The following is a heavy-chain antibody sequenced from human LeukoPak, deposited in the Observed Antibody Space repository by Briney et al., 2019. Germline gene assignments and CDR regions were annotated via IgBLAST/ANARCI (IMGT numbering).Heavy chain of an antibody. V-gene: IGHV4-39*01. CDR1: GGSISSSIYY. Sequence: SETLSLTCTVSGGSISSSIYYWGWIRQPPGKGLEWIGSIYYSGSTYYNPSLKSRVTISVDTSKNQFSLKLSSVTAADTAVYYCAGGYAYYFDYWGQGTLVTASS. D-gene: IGHD1-1*01. CDR3: AGGYAYYFDY. J-gene: IGHJ4*02. CDR2: IYYSGST.